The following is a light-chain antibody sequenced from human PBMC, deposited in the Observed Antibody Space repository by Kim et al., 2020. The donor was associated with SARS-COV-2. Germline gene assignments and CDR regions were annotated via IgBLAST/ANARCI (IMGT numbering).Light chain of an antibody. CDR1: QSVASSH. Sequence: SPGERATLSCRASQSVASSHLAWYQQKPGQAPRLLIYGASSRATGIPDRFSGSGSGTDITLTISRLEPGDFAVYYCQQFRRSPWTFGQGTKVDIK. CDR2: GAS. J-gene: IGKJ1*01. CDR3: QQFRRSPWT. V-gene: IGKV3-20*01.